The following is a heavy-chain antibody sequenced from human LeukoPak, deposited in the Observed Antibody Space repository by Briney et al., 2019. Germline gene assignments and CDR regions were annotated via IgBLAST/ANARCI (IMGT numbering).Heavy chain of an antibody. Sequence: SETLSLTCVVSGVSISSGYWWTWVRQSPEKGLEWIGEIHRDGSTNYNPSLKSRATISVDTSNNQFSLKLTSVTAADTAIYYCGRNAAFCIDYWGQGTLVTVSS. CDR1: GVSISSGYW. CDR2: IHRDGST. V-gene: IGHV4-4*02. CDR3: GRNAAFCIDY. D-gene: IGHD2-15*01. J-gene: IGHJ4*02.